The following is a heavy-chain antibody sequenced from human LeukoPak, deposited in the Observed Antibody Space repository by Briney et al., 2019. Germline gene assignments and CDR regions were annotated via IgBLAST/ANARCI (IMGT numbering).Heavy chain of an antibody. J-gene: IGHJ6*03. CDR3: ACSSRDYYYMDV. CDR1: GFTVSSNS. Sequence: PGGSLRLSCTVSGFTVSSNSMSWVRQAPGKGLEWVSFIYSDNTHYSDSVKGRFTISRDNAKNSLYLQMNSLRAEDTAVYYCACSSRDYYYMDVWGKGTTVTISS. CDR2: IYSDNT. V-gene: IGHV3-53*01.